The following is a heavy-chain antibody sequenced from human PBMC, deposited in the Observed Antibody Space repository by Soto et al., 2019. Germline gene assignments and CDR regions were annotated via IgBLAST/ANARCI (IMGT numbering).Heavy chain of an antibody. CDR2: ISPK. V-gene: IGHV3-33*01. J-gene: IGHJ3*01. D-gene: IGHD1-1*01. CDR3: ARDDAFANENAFDL. CDR1: GFSFRTYG. Sequence: QVQLVESGGGLVQPGTSLRLSCAVSGFSFRTYGFHWVRQPPGKGLQWVAVISPKGHSDSMEGRFTISRDNSKDTLYLQMNNLRAEDTPVYYCARDDAFANENAFDLWGQGTKVTVSS.